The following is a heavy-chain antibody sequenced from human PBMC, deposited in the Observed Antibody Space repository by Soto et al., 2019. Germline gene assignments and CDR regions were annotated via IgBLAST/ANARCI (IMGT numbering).Heavy chain of an antibody. V-gene: IGHV4-59*01. CDR1: GGSISSYY. J-gene: IGHJ4*02. Sequence: PSETLSLTCTVSGGSISSYYWSWIRQPPGKGLEWIGYIYYSGSTNYNPSLKSRVTISVDTSKNQFSLKLSSVTAADTAVYYCARRGYSYGFPSTHFDYWGQGTLVTVS. D-gene: IGHD5-18*01. CDR3: ARRGYSYGFPSTHFDY. CDR2: IYYSGST.